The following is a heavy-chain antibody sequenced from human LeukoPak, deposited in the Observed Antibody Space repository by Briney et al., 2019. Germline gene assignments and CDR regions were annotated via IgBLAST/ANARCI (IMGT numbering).Heavy chain of an antibody. CDR1: GGSISSSNW. CDR2: IYHSGST. D-gene: IGHD4-17*01. J-gene: IGHJ3*02. CDR3: ARGGVGDVDAFDI. Sequence: SETLSLTSAVSGGSISSSNWWSWVRQPPGKGLEWIGEIYHSGSTNYNPSLKSRVTISVDKSKNQFSLKLSSVTAADTAVYYCARGGVGDVDAFDIWGQGTMVTVSS. V-gene: IGHV4-4*02.